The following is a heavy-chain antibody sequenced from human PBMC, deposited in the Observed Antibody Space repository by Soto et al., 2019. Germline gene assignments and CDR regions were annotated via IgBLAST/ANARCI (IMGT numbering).Heavy chain of an antibody. CDR3: ARVFSYYFDY. CDR2: ISYDGRNE. V-gene: IGHV3-30*04. Sequence: QVQLEESGGTVVQPGRSLRLSCAASGFTFSSSVMQWVRQAPGKGLEWVAVISYDGRNEYYGDSVKGRFTISRDNSKNTLYLQMNTLRAEDTAVYYCARVFSYYFDYWGQGTLVNVSS. J-gene: IGHJ4*02. D-gene: IGHD3-9*01. CDR1: GFTFSSSV.